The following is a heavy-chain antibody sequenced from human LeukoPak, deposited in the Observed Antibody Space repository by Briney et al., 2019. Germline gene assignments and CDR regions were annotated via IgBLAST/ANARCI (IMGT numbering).Heavy chain of an antibody. Sequence: PGGSLRLSCTASGFTFGDYAMSWFRQAPGKGLEWVGFIRSKAYGGTTEYAASVKGRFTISRDDSKSIAYLQMNSLKTEDTAVYYCTRTYCGGDCYPPYYFDYWGQGTLVTVSS. V-gene: IGHV3-49*03. D-gene: IGHD2-21*02. J-gene: IGHJ4*02. CDR2: IRSKAYGGTT. CDR1: GFTFGDYA. CDR3: TRTYCGGDCYPPYYFDY.